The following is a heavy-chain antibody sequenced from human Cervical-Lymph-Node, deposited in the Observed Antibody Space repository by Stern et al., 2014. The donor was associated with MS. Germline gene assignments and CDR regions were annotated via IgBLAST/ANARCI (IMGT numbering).Heavy chain of an antibody. D-gene: IGHD3-10*01. CDR1: GGTFSSYA. Sequence: EQLEESGAEVKKPGSSVKVSCKASGGTFSSYAVNWVRQAPGQGLEWMGGIIPDLGTASYAQKFQGRVTITADESTSTAYMELSSLKSEDTAVYYCARTSTRGFDYWGQGTLVTVSS. CDR2: IIPDLGTA. J-gene: IGHJ4*02. V-gene: IGHV1-69*01. CDR3: ARTSTRGFDY.